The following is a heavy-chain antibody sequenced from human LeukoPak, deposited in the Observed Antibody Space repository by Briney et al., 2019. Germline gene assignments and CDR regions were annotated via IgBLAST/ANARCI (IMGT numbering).Heavy chain of an antibody. CDR1: GYTFSNYA. V-gene: IGHV1-69*05. CDR2: IIPIFGTA. Sequence: GASVKVSCKASGYTFSNYAITWVRQAPGQGLEWMGRIIPIFGTANYAQKFQGRVTITTDEFTSTAYMELSSLRSEDTAVYYCATHKSSSWRNNWFDPWGQGTLVTVSS. D-gene: IGHD6-13*01. J-gene: IGHJ5*02. CDR3: ATHKSSSWRNNWFDP.